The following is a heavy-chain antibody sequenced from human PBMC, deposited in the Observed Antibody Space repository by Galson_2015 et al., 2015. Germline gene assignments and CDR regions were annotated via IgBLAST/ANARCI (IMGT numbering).Heavy chain of an antibody. CDR2: IYPGDSDT. D-gene: IGHD6-19*01. Sequence: QSGAEVKKPGESLTISCKGSGYSFTSYWIGWVRQMPGKGLEWMGIIYPGDSDTRYSPSFQGQVTISADKSISTAYLPWSSLKASDTAMYYCARHGGSGWSFYYYGMDVWGQGTTVTVSS. CDR3: ARHGGSGWSFYYYGMDV. V-gene: IGHV5-51*01. CDR1: GYSFTSYW. J-gene: IGHJ6*02.